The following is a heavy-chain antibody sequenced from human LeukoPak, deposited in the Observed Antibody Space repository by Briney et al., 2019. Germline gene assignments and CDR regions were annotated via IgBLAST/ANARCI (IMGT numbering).Heavy chain of an antibody. CDR2: INHRGDT. CDR1: GGSFSAYY. V-gene: IGHV4-34*01. J-gene: IGHJ4*03. CDR3: ARGPTISETGYFDY. Sequence: SETLSLTCAVYGGSFSAYYRSWVRQSPGKGLEWIAEINHRGDTNYNPSVKSRVTISVDTSKNQFSLKVTSLTAADTAIYYCARGPTISETGYFDYWGQGTLVTVSS. D-gene: IGHD1-1*01.